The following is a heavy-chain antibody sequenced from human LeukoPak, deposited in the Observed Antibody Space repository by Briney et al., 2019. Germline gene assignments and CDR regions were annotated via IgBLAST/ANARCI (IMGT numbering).Heavy chain of an antibody. CDR3: ARESTAGYNSSWYGFRN. V-gene: IGHV3-7*01. D-gene: IGHD6-13*01. CDR2: INQDGSEK. CDR1: GFTFSGYW. J-gene: IGHJ1*01. Sequence: GGSLRLSCAASGFTFSGYWMSWVRQAPGKGLEWVANINQDGSEKYYVDSVKGRFTISRDNAKNSLFPQMGSLRVEDTAVYYCARESTAGYNSSWYGFRNWGQGTLVSVSS.